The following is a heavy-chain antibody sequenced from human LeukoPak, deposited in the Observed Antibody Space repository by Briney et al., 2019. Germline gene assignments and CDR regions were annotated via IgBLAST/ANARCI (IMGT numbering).Heavy chain of an antibody. V-gene: IGHV3-48*02. CDR3: ARAPAPYFTYYMDV. J-gene: IGHJ6*03. CDR1: GFSFSGFG. Sequence: GGSLRLSCAASGFSFSGFGMNWVRQAPGKGLEWISYIGSSGSAGGNIYYAVSVKGRFTVSRDNAKDSLFLQMNSLQDADTAVYYCARAPAPYFTYYMDVWGKGTTVTVSS. CDR2: IGSSGSAGGNI. D-gene: IGHD2-21*01.